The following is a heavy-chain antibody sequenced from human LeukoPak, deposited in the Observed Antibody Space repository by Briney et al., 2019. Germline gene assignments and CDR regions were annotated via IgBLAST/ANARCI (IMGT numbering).Heavy chain of an antibody. V-gene: IGHV1-2*02. CDR1: GYTFTGYY. CDR2: INPNSGGT. CDR3: ARVRQYCGGDCYPYYLDY. D-gene: IGHD2-21*02. Sequence: ASVKVSCKASGYTFTGYYMHWVRQAPGQGLEWMGWINPNSGGTNYAQKFQGRVTMTRDTSISTAYMELSRLRSDDTAVYYCARVRQYCGGDCYPYYLDYWGQGSLVTVSS. J-gene: IGHJ4*02.